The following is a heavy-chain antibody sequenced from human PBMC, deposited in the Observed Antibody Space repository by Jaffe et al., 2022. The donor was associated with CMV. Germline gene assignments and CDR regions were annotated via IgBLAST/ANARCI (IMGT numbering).Heavy chain of an antibody. V-gene: IGHV4-39*01. CDR3: ARIRGTSRYYYYYYMDV. D-gene: IGHD2-2*01. CDR2: IYYTGST. J-gene: IGHJ6*03. Sequence: QLQVQESGPGLVKPSETLSLTCSVSGGSISSSTYYWGWIRQPPGMALEWIGSIYYTGSTYYNPSLKSRVTISVDTSKNQFSLKLSSVTAADTAVYYCARIRGTSRYYYYYYMDVWGKGTTVTVSS. CDR1: GGSISSSTYY.